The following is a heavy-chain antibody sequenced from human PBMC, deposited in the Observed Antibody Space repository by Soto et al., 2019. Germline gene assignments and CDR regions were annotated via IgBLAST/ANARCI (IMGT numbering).Heavy chain of an antibody. V-gene: IGHV3-23*01. D-gene: IGHD4-17*01. CDR2: ISYIPGNT. Sequence: EVQLLESGGGLVQPGGSLRLSCIASGFTFSTYSMALVRQAPGKGLQWVSIISYIPGNTPYADTVKGRFTISRDNSKNTLYLQMNSLRAEDTAVYYCARGSSTLTRHLDYWGQGTLVAGSS. CDR3: ARGSSTLTRHLDY. CDR1: GFTFSTYS. J-gene: IGHJ4*02.